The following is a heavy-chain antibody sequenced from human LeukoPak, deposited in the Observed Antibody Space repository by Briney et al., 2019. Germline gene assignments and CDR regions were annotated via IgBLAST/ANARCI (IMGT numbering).Heavy chain of an antibody. J-gene: IGHJ6*03. CDR2: LSGSGGTT. V-gene: IGHV3-23*01. D-gene: IGHD3-3*01. Sequence: GGSLRLSCAASGFTFNSYAMNWVRQAPRKGLEWVSGLSGSGGTTYRADSVKGRFTISRDNSKDTLFLQMNSLSAEDTAVYYCAKGDDYWSGYSPYYYYYMDVWGKGTTVTVSS. CDR3: AKGDDYWSGYSPYYYYYMDV. CDR1: GFTFNSYA.